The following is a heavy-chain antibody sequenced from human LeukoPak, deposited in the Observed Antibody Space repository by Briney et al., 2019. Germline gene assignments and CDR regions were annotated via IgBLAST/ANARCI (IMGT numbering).Heavy chain of an antibody. J-gene: IGHJ4*01. V-gene: IGHV3-21*01. D-gene: IGHD6-13*01. CDR3: ARDPIAAAGTSYFDY. CDR2: ISSSSSYI. CDR1: GFTFSRYS. Sequence: GGSLRLSCAASGFTFSRYSMNWVRRAPGKGLEWVSSISSSSSYIYYADSVKGRFTISRDNAKNSLYLQMNSQRAEDTAVYYCARDPIAAAGTSYFDYWGHGTLVTVSS.